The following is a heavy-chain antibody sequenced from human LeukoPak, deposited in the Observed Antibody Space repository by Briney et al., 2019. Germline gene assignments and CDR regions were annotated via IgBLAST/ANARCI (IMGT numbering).Heavy chain of an antibody. D-gene: IGHD3-22*01. J-gene: IGHJ4*02. V-gene: IGHV3-33*08. CDR3: ARVWGLEYDSSGYYGDY. CDR2: IWYDGSNK. CDR1: GFTFSSYA. Sequence: PGRSLRLSCAASGFTFSSYAMHWVRQAPGKGLEWVAVIWYDGSNKYYADSVKGRFTISRDNSKNTLYLQMNSLRAEDTAVYYCARVWGLEYDSSGYYGDYWGQGTLVTVSS.